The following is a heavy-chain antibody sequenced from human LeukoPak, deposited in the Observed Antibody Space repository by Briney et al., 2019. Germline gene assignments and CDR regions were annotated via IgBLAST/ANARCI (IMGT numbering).Heavy chain of an antibody. CDR3: ARGYCSSTSCYPGPYYYGMDV. Sequence: ASVKVSCKASGYAFTDYYIHWVRQAPGQGLEWMGRINPHSGDTAFSQKFQGRVTMTTDTSTSTAYMELRSLRSDDTAVYYCARGYCSSTSCYPGPYYYGMDVWGQGTTVTVSS. D-gene: IGHD2-2*01. CDR1: GYAFTDYY. CDR2: INPHSGDT. V-gene: IGHV1-2*06. J-gene: IGHJ6*02.